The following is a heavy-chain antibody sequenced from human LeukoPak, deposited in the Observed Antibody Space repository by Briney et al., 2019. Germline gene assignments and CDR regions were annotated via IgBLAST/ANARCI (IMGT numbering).Heavy chain of an antibody. Sequence: SETLSLTCNVSGGSISGYHWSWIRQPPGKGLEWLGYIYYSGSSNYNPSLKSRVTISVDTFKNQFSLKLSSVTAADTAVYYCARVPRSYYYYYYMDVWGKGTTVTVSS. CDR2: IYYSGSS. CDR1: GGSISGYH. CDR3: ARVPRSYYYYYYMDV. V-gene: IGHV4-59*01. J-gene: IGHJ6*03.